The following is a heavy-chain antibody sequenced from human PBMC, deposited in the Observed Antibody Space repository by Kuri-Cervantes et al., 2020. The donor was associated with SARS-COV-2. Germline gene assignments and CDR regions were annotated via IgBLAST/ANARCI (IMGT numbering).Heavy chain of an antibody. V-gene: IGHV1-18*01. J-gene: IGHJ3*02. CDR2: ISAYNGNT. CDR3: ARPPAVGAVAGTEDAFDI. D-gene: IGHD6-19*01. CDR1: GYTFTSYD. Sequence: ASVKVSCKASGYTFTSYDINWVRQATGQGLEWMGWISAYNGNTHYAQKFHGRVTMTTDTSTSTAYMELRSLRSDDTAVYYCARPPAVGAVAGTEDAFDIWGQGTLVTVSS.